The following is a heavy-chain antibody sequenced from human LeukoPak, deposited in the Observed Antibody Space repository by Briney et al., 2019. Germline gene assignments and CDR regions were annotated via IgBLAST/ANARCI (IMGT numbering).Heavy chain of an antibody. D-gene: IGHD2/OR15-2a*01. V-gene: IGHV3-21*01. CDR1: GFTFSSYT. CDR3: ARDEVLVSSSPSNWYFNL. CDR2: ISSSSSYI. Sequence: GGSLRLSCAASGFTFSSYTINWVRQAPGKGLEWVSSISSSSSYIFYADSVKGRFTTSRDNAKTSLFLQMNSLRAEDTGVYYCARDEVLVSSSPSNWYFNLWGRGTLVTVSS. J-gene: IGHJ2*01.